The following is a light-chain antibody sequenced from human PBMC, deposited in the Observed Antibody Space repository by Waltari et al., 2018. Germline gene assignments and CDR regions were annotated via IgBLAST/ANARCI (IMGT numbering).Light chain of an antibody. CDR2: EDS. CDR1: ALPTTS. CDR3: YSTDSSGMGV. Sequence: SYELTQPHSVSVSPGQKATTTCSGAALPTTSAYWYQQMPGQAPVPVIYEDSKRPSGIPERFSGSSSETMATLTISGAQVEDGSDYYCYSTDSSGMGVFGGGTKLTVL. V-gene: IGLV3-10*01. J-gene: IGLJ3*02.